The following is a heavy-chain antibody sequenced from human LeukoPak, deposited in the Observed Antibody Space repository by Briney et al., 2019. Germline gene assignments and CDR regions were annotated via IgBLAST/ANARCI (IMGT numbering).Heavy chain of an antibody. V-gene: IGHV4-34*01. CDR1: GGSFSGYY. J-gene: IGHJ5*02. CDR3: ARRVGRVAAAGLNWFDP. Sequence: PSETLSLTCAVYGGSFSGYYWSWIRQPPGKGLEWIGEINHSGSTNYNPSLKSRVTISVDTSKNQFSLKLSSVTAADTAVYYCARRVGRVAAAGLNWFDPWGQGTLVTVSS. CDR2: INHSGST. D-gene: IGHD6-13*01.